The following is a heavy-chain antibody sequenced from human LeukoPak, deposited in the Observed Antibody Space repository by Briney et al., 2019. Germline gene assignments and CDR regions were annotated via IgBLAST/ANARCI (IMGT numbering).Heavy chain of an antibody. J-gene: IGHJ6*03. Sequence: PSQTLSLTCTVSGGSISSSSYYWGWIRQPPGKGLEWIGRIYTSGSTNYNPSLKSRVTMSVDTSKNQFSLKLSSVTAADTAVYYCARDKEGSYYNYYYYYMDVWGKGTTVTVSS. CDR1: GGSISSSSYY. V-gene: IGHV4-61*02. CDR3: ARDKEGSYYNYYYYYMDV. CDR2: IYTSGST. D-gene: IGHD1-26*01.